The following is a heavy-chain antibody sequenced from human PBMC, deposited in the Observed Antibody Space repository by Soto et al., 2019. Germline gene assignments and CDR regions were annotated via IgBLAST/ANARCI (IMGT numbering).Heavy chain of an antibody. CDR3: DREAGYSSSSYRFDP. CDR2: IYHSGST. J-gene: IGHJ5*02. CDR1: GGSISSGGYS. V-gene: IGHV4-30-2*01. D-gene: IGHD6-6*01. Sequence: PSETLSLTCAVSGGSISSGGYSWSWIRQPPGKGLEWIGYIYHSGSTYYNPSLKSRVTISVDRSKNQFSLKLSSVTAADTAVYYCDREAGYSSSSYRFDPWGQGTLVTVYS.